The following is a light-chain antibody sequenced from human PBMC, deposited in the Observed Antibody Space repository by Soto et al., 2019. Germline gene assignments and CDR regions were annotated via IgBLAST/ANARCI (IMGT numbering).Light chain of an antibody. CDR2: FGS. V-gene: IGKV2-28*01. CDR3: MQALQSLT. CDR1: QSLLYNNTYNY. J-gene: IGKJ5*01. Sequence: DVVMTQSPLSPPVSPGEPASISCRSSQSLLYNNTYNYLDWYVQKPGQSPQLLIYFGSNRAPGVPDRFSGSGSGTDFTLKINRVEAEDVGTYYCMQALQSLTFGQGTRLEIK.